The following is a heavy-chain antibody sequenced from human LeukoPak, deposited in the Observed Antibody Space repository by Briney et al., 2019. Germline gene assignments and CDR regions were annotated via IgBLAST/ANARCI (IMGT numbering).Heavy chain of an antibody. CDR2: IKQDGSEK. V-gene: IGHV3-7*01. J-gene: IGHJ4*02. CDR1: GFTFSSYW. CDR3: ARERLGFRVLTPDC. D-gene: IGHD4-23*01. Sequence: PGGSLRLSCAASGFTFSSYWMSWVRQAPGKGLEWVANIKQDGSEKYYVDSVKGRFTISRDNAKNSLYLQMNSLRAEDTAVYYCARERLGFRVLTPDCWGQGTLVTVSS.